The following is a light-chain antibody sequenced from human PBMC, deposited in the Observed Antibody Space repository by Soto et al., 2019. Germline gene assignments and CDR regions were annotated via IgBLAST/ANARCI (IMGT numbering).Light chain of an antibody. Sequence: IQFTQCPSSLSSSVVHSVTITCLASQTISSWLAWYQQKPGKAPKLLIYKASTLKSGVPSRFSGSGSGTEFTLTISSLQPDDFATYYCQHYNSYSEAFGQGTKVDIK. CDR3: QHYNSYSEA. J-gene: IGKJ1*01. CDR1: QTISSW. CDR2: KAS. V-gene: IGKV1-5*03.